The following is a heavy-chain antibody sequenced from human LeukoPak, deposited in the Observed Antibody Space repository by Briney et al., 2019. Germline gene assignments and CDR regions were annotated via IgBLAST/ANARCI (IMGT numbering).Heavy chain of an antibody. D-gene: IGHD1-26*01. CDR1: GFTFSSYA. J-gene: IGHJ4*02. Sequence: PGGSLRLSCAASGFTFSSYAMSWVRQAPGKGLEWVSSISSSSSYIYYADSVKGRFTISRDNAKNSLYLQMNSLRAEDTAVYYCARKGGTPSHYFDYWGQGTLVTVSS. V-gene: IGHV3-21*01. CDR2: ISSSSSYI. CDR3: ARKGGTPSHYFDY.